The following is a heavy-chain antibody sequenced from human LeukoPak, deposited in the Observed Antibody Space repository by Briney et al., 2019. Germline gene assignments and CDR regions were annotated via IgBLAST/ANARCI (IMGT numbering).Heavy chain of an antibody. CDR3: ARDVTGGSYFDY. D-gene: IGHD1-26*01. Sequence: SQTLSLTCTVSGGSISSGGYYWSWIRQHPGNGLDWIGYIYYRGTTYYNPSLKSRVTMSVDTSKNQFSLKLISATAADTAVYYCARDVTGGSYFDYWGQGTLVTVSS. CDR2: IYYRGTT. J-gene: IGHJ4*02. CDR1: GGSISSGGYY. V-gene: IGHV4-31*03.